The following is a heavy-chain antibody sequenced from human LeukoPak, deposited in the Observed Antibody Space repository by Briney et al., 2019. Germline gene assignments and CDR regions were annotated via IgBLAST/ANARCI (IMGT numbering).Heavy chain of an antibody. CDR3: ARDMWGTFDY. V-gene: IGHV3-74*01. Sequence: GGSLRLSCAASGFTLSPFWMHWVRQSPGKGPVWVSRIGPDGSVTNYADSVKGRFTISRDSARNTLYLQISSLSVEDTAVYFCARDMWGTFDYWGQGALVTVSS. CDR2: IGPDGSVT. J-gene: IGHJ4*02. CDR1: GFTLSPFW. D-gene: IGHD1-1*01.